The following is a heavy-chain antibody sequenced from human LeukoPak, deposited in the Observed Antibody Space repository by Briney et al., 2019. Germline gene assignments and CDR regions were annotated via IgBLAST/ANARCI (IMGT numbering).Heavy chain of an antibody. D-gene: IGHD3-10*01. CDR3: ARDRITMVQGANNDFDY. CDR1: GFTFSSYA. Sequence: PGGSLRLSCAASGFTFSSYAMHWVRQAPGEGLERVAVISYDGSNKYYADSVKGRFTISRDNSKNTLYLQMNSLRTEDTAVYYCARDRITMVQGANNDFDYWGQGTLVTVSS. CDR2: ISYDGSNK. J-gene: IGHJ4*02. V-gene: IGHV3-30-3*01.